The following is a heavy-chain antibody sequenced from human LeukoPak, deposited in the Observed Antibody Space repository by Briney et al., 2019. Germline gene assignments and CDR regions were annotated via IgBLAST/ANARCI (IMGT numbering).Heavy chain of an antibody. CDR3: ARDRYDSSGYYSDAFDI. J-gene: IGHJ3*02. V-gene: IGHV3-30*03. CDR1: RFPFSSYW. Sequence: PGGSLRLSCVASRFPFSSYWMTWVRQAPGKGLEWVAVISYDGSNKYYADSVKGRFTISRDNSKNTLYLQMNSLRAEDTAVYYCARDRYDSSGYYSDAFDIWGQGTMVTVSS. CDR2: ISYDGSNK. D-gene: IGHD3-22*01.